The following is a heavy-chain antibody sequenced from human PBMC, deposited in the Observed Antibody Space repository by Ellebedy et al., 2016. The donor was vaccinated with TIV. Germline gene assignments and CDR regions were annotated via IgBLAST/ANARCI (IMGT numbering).Heavy chain of an antibody. V-gene: IGHV3-23*01. D-gene: IGHD3-10*01. CDR3: AKDGPPITMVRGVTNYFDY. CDR1: RFTFSNYA. Sequence: GESLKISXAASRFTFSNYAMSWVRQAPGKGLEWVSTISGSGGATYYADSVKGRFTISRDSSKNTLYLQMNSLRAEDTAVYYCAKDGPPITMVRGVTNYFDYWGQGTLVTVSS. J-gene: IGHJ4*02. CDR2: ISGSGGAT.